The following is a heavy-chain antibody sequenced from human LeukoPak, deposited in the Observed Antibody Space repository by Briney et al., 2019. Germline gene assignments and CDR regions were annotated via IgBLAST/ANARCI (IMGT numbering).Heavy chain of an antibody. CDR2: ISGSGGST. D-gene: IGHD2-15*01. Sequence: GGSLRLSCAASGFTFSSYAMSWVRQAPGKGLEWVSAISGSGGSTYYADSVKGRSTISRDNSKNTLYLQMNSLRAEDTAVYYCAREIVVVVAAGGYFDYWGQGTLVTVSS. V-gene: IGHV3-23*01. CDR1: GFTFSSYA. CDR3: AREIVVVVAAGGYFDY. J-gene: IGHJ4*02.